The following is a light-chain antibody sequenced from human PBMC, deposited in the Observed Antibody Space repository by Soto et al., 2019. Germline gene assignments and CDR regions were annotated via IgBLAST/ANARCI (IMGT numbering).Light chain of an antibody. J-gene: IGLJ2*01. Sequence: QSALTQPASVSGSPGQSITISCTGTSSDVGAYNYVSWYQHHPGKAPKLIIYEVANRPSGVSNRFSGSKSGNTASLTISGLQAEDEADYYCSSYTDSNTVLFGGGPKLTVL. V-gene: IGLV2-14*01. CDR3: SSYTDSNTVL. CDR1: SSDVGAYNY. CDR2: EVA.